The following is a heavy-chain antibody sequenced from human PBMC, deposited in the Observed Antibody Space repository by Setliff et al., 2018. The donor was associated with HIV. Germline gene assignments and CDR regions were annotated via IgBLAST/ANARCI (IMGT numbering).Heavy chain of an antibody. Sequence: SETLSLTCAVSGYSISSGYYWCWSRQPPGKGLEWIGSIYHSGSTYYNPSLKRRVTIAVDTSNNQLSLKLSSVTAADTAVYYLASDNRGYSYGWLFDYWGQGTLVTVSS. D-gene: IGHD5-18*01. CDR3: ASDNRGYSYGWLFDY. CDR2: IYHSGST. CDR1: GYSISSGYY. V-gene: IGHV4-38-2*01. J-gene: IGHJ4*02.